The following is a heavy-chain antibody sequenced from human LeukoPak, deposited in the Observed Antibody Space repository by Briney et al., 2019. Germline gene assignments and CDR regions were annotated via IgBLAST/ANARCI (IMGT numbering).Heavy chain of an antibody. CDR1: GGSISSSSHY. J-gene: IGHJ3*02. CDR2: IYYSGST. V-gene: IGHV4-39*01. D-gene: IGHD3-3*01. Sequence: PSETLSLTCTVSGGSISSSSHYWGWIRQPPGKGLEWIGSIYYSGSTYYNPSLKSRVTISVDTSKNQFSLKLSSVTAADTAVYYCARRGQTYYDFWSGYPSRKNAFDIWGQGTMVTVSS. CDR3: ARRGQTYYDFWSGYPSRKNAFDI.